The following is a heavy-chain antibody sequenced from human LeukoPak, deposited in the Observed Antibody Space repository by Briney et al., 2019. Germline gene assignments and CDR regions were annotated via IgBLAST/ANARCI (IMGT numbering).Heavy chain of an antibody. CDR3: TSTYYYDSSGYYPLDY. J-gene: IGHJ4*02. CDR2: IKSKTDGGTT. D-gene: IGHD3-22*01. CDR1: GFTFSNAW. V-gene: IGHV3-15*01. Sequence: PGGSLRLSCAASGFTFSNAWMSWVRQAPGKGLEWVGRIKSKTDGGTTDYAAPVKGRFTISRDDSKNTLYLQMNSLKTEDTAVYYRTSTYYYDSSGYYPLDYWGQGTLVTVSS.